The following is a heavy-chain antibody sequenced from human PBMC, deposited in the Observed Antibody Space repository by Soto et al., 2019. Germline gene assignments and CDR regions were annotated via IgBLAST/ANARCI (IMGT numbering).Heavy chain of an antibody. Sequence: PCGSLRLSCTASGFPFSHYAMNWVRQSPGTRLEWVADISGSGDSARYADSVRGRFTISRDNSRDTLYLQMNSLRVDDTAVYYCGKERRGSGWSVCNFWGQGALVTVSS. CDR3: GKERRGSGWSVCNF. CDR2: ISGSGDSA. J-gene: IGHJ4*02. CDR1: GFPFSHYA. V-gene: IGHV3-23*01. D-gene: IGHD6-19*01.